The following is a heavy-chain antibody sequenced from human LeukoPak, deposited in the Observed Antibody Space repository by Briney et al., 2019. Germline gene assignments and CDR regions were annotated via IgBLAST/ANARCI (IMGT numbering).Heavy chain of an antibody. V-gene: IGHV3-33*01. CDR2: IWYDGSNK. CDR1: AFTFSSYG. D-gene: IGHD2/OR15-2a*01. Sequence: GGSLSLSCAAAAFTFSSYGMRWVRHAPRKGLEWVAAIWYDGSNKSYADSVKGRFTISRDNSKNTLSLQMNSLRADDTAVYYCARQGVAGWLLSPPEHWFDPWGQGTLVTVSS. J-gene: IGHJ5*02. CDR3: ARQGVAGWLLSPPEHWFDP.